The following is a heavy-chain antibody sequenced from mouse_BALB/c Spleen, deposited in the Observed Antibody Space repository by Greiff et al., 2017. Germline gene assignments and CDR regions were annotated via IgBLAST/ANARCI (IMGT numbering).Heavy chain of an antibody. CDR1: GYTFTSYW. V-gene: IGHV1-87*01. CDR3: ARSYDYDRDWYFDV. J-gene: IGHJ1*01. CDR2: IFPGDGDT. Sequence: VQLQQSGAELARPGASVKLSCKASGYTFTSYWMQWVKQRPGQGLEWIGAIFPGDGDTRYTQKFKGKATLTADKSSTTAYMQLSSLASEGSAVDYCARSYDYDRDWYFDVWGAGTTVTVSS. D-gene: IGHD2-4*01.